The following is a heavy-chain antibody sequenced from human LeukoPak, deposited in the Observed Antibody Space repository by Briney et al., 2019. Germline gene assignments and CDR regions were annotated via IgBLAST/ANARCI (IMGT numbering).Heavy chain of an antibody. CDR1: GYTFTRYA. V-gene: IGHV7-4-1*02. D-gene: IGHD5-24*01. CDR2: INTYTGSP. Sequence: ASVNVSCKASGYTFTRYAMNWVRQAPGQGLEWMGWINTYTGSPTYAQGFTGQFVFSLDSSVTTAYLQISSLKAEDTAVYYCARAGESRDGYNPDVWGQGTTVTVSS. CDR3: ARAGESRDGYNPDV. J-gene: IGHJ6*02.